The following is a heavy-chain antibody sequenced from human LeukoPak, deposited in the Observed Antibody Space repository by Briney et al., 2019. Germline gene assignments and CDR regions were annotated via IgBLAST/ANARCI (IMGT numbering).Heavy chain of an antibody. CDR1: GFTFDDYA. CDR3: AKSQYSYGYHYYYGMDV. D-gene: IGHD5-18*01. V-gene: IGHV3-9*01. Sequence: GGSLRLPCAASGFTFDDYAMHWVRQAPGKGLEWVSGISWNSGSIGYADSVKGRFTISRDNAKNSLYLQMNSLRAEDTALYYCAKSQYSYGYHYYYGMDVWGQGTTVTVSS. CDR2: ISWNSGSI. J-gene: IGHJ6*02.